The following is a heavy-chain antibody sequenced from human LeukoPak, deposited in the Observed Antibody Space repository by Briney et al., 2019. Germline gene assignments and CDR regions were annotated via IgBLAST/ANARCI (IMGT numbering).Heavy chain of an antibody. Sequence: GGSLRLSCAASGFTFSSYSMNWVRQAPGKGLEWVAVISYDRSRTYYADSVKGRFSISRDNSRNTLYLQMNSLRAEDTAVYYCARVTMIVAPPEGYWGQGTLVTVSS. CDR3: ARVTMIVAPPEGY. D-gene: IGHD3-22*01. CDR1: GFTFSSYS. CDR2: ISYDRSRT. J-gene: IGHJ4*02. V-gene: IGHV3-30*03.